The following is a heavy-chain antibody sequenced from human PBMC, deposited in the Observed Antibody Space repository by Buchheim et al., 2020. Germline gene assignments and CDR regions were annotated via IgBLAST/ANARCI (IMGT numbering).Heavy chain of an antibody. J-gene: IGHJ5*02. V-gene: IGHV4-30-4*07. Sequence: QVQLQESGPGLVKPSQTLSLTCAVSGGSISSGGYSWSWIREPPGKGLEWIGYIYYSGSTYYNPSLKSRVTISVDTSENQFSLKLSSVTAADTAVYYCARDTSGGSPHNWFDPWGQGTL. CDR1: GGSISSGGYS. D-gene: IGHD2-15*01. CDR3: ARDTSGGSPHNWFDP. CDR2: IYYSGST.